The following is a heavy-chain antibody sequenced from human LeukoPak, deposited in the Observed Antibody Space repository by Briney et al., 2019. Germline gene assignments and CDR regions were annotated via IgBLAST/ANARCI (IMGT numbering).Heavy chain of an antibody. CDR2: ISSSSSYI. J-gene: IGHJ6*02. CDR3: ARDLQLARHGEMDV. CDR1: GFTVSSNY. V-gene: IGHV3-21*01. D-gene: IGHD3-3*01. Sequence: GGSLRLSCAASGFTVSSNYMSWVRQAPGKGLEWVSSISSSSSYIYYADSVKGRFTISRDNAKNSLYLQMNSLRAEDTAVYYCARDLQLARHGEMDVWGQGTTVTVSS.